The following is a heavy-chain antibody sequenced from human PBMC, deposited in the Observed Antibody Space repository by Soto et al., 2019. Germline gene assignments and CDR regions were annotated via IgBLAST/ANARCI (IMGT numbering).Heavy chain of an antibody. CDR3: ARTGLAVPAANLGNSIDY. D-gene: IGHD2-2*01. J-gene: IGHJ4*02. V-gene: IGHV1-46*03. CDR1: GYTFTSYY. CDR2: INPSGGST. Sequence: ASVKVSCKASGYTFTSYYMHWVRQAPGQGLEWMGIINPSGGSTSYAQKFQGRVTMTRDTSTSTVYMELSSLRSEDTAVYYCARTGLAVPAANLGNSIDYWGQGTLVTVSS.